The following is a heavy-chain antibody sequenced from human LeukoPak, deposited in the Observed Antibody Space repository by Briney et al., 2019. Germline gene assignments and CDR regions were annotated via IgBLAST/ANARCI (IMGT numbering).Heavy chain of an antibody. CDR3: ARGGRWLQLRPLDY. D-gene: IGHD5-24*01. CDR2: ITTGRGET. V-gene: IGHV1-3*03. J-gene: IGHJ4*02. Sequence: GASVKVSCKASGYTFTDYALHWVRQAPGQSLEWMGWITTGRGETRYSQEFQRRITFTRDTSASTVYMDLSDLRSEDTAVYYCARGGRWLQLRPLDYWGQGTLVTVSS. CDR1: GYTFTDYA.